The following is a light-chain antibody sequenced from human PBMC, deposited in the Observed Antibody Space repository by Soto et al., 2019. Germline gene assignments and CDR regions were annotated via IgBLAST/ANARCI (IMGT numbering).Light chain of an antibody. CDR2: GNS. CDR1: SSNIGAGYD. V-gene: IGLV1-40*01. CDR3: QSYDSSLGGLVV. J-gene: IGLJ2*01. Sequence: QSVLTQPPSVSGAPGQRVTISCTGSSSNIGAGYDVRWYQQLPGTAPKLLIYGNSNRPSGVPDRFSGSKSGTSASLAITGLQAEDGADIYGQSYDSSLGGLVVFGGGPKLTAL.